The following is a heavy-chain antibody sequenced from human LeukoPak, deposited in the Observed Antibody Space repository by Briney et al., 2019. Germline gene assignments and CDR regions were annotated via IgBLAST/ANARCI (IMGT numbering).Heavy chain of an antibody. J-gene: IGHJ4*02. CDR2: INWNGGST. V-gene: IGHV3-20*04. CDR1: GFTFDDYG. Sequence: GGSLRLSCAASGFTFDDYGMSWVRQAPGKGLEWVSGINWNGGSTGYADSVKGRFTISRDNAKNSLYLQMNSLRAEDTALYYCARSGGFGVVTYHFDYWGQGTLVTVSS. D-gene: IGHD3-3*01. CDR3: ARSGGFGVVTYHFDY.